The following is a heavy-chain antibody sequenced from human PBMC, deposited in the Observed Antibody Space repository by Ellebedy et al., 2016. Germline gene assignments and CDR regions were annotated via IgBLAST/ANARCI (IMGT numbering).Heavy chain of an antibody. V-gene: IGHV3-7*01. J-gene: IGHJ4*02. CDR1: GGSFSGYY. CDR2: IKQDGSEK. Sequence: ETLSLTCAVYGGSFSGYYWSWVRQAPGKGLEWVANIKQDGSEKYYVDSVKGRFTISRDNAKNSLYLQMNSLRAEDTAVYYCARAPPYGDYADYWGQGTLVTVSS. D-gene: IGHD4-17*01. CDR3: ARAPPYGDYADY.